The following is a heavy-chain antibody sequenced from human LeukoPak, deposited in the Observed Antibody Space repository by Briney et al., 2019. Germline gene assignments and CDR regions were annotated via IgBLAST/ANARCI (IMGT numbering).Heavy chain of an antibody. Sequence: TGGSLRLSCAASGFTFSTYWMSWVRQAPGKGLEWVANIKVDGSEEYYVDSVKGRFTISRDNAKSSLFPQMNSLRAEDTAVYYCARDFDCWGQGTLVTVSS. CDR3: ARDFDC. J-gene: IGHJ4*02. V-gene: IGHV3-7*01. CDR1: GFTFSTYW. CDR2: IKVDGSEE.